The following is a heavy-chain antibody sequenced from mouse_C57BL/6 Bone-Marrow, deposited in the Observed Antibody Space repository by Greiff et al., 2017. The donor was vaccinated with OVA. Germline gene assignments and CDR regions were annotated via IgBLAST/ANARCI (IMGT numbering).Heavy chain of an antibody. CDR3: ARGDFYAMDY. CDR2: INPGSGGT. Sequence: QVQLQQSGAELVRPGTSVKVSCKASGYAFTNYLIEWVKQRPGQGLEWIGVINPGSGGTNYNEKFKGKATLTADKSSSTADMQLSSLTSEDSAVYFCARGDFYAMDYWGQGTSVTVSS. D-gene: IGHD3-3*01. CDR1: GYAFTNYL. V-gene: IGHV1-54*01. J-gene: IGHJ4*01.